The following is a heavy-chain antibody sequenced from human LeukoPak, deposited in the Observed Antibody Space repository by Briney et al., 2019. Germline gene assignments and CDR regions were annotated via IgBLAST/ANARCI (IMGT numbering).Heavy chain of an antibody. V-gene: IGHV3-9*01. J-gene: IGHJ3*02. CDR2: ISWNSGSI. CDR3: AKDMSPILTGCAFDI. CDR1: GFTFDDYA. D-gene: IGHD3-9*01. Sequence: SLTLSCAASGFTFDDYAMHWVRPAPGKGLEWVSGISWNSGSIGYADSVKGRFTISRDNAKNSLYLQMNSLRAEDTALYYCAKDMSPILTGCAFDIWGQGTMVTVSS.